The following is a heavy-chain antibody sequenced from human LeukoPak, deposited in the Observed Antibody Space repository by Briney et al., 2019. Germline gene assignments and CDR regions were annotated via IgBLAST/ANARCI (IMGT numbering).Heavy chain of an antibody. Sequence: SETLSLTCTVSGGSISSYYWSWIRQPPGKGLEWIGYIYYSGSTNYNPSLKSRVTISVDTSKNQFSLKLSSVTAADTAVYYCAGKYYYDSSGYYLDYWGQGTLVTVSS. CDR3: AGKYYYDSSGYYLDY. CDR2: IYYSGST. CDR1: GGSISSYY. J-gene: IGHJ4*02. V-gene: IGHV4-59*01. D-gene: IGHD3-22*01.